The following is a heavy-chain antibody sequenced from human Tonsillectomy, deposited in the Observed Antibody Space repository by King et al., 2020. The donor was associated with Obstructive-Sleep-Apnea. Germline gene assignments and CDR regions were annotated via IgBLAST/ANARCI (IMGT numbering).Heavy chain of an antibody. Sequence: VQLVESGGGLVQPGGSLRLSCAASGFTFSNFAMNWVRQAPGKGPEWVSSITGSGASTYYADSVKGRFTIPRDNFKDALYLQMSSLRAEDTAVYYCAKSLGGFPYYYGMDVWGQGTTVTVSS. CDR3: AKSLGGFPYYYGMDV. CDR2: ITGSGAST. J-gene: IGHJ6*02. V-gene: IGHV3-23*04. CDR1: GFTFSNFA.